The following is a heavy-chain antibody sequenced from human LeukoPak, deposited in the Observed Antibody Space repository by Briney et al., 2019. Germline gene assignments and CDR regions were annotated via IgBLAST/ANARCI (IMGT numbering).Heavy chain of an antibody. CDR3: ARDLRGYSGYDSFDY. D-gene: IGHD5-12*01. Sequence: GGSLRLSCVVSGFNVYNNYMCWVRQAPGKGLEWVSSISSSSSYIYYADSVKGRFTISRDNAKNSLYLQMNSLRAEDTAVYYCARDLRGYSGYDSFDYWGQGTLVTVSS. CDR1: GFNVYNNY. J-gene: IGHJ4*02. V-gene: IGHV3-21*01. CDR2: ISSSSSYI.